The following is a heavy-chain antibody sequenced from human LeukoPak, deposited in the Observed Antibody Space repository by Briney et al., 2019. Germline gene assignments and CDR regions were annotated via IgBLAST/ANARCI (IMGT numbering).Heavy chain of an antibody. CDR3: ARASSWIVPRFDP. CDR2: ISYDGSNK. D-gene: IGHD2-8*01. V-gene: IGHV3-30-3*01. CDR1: GFTFSSYA. J-gene: IGHJ5*02. Sequence: GGSLRLSCAASGFTFSSYAMHWVRQAPGKGLEWVAVISYDGSNKYYADSVKGRFTISRDNSKNTLYLQMNSLRAEDTAVYYCARASSWIVPRFDPWGQGTLVTVSS.